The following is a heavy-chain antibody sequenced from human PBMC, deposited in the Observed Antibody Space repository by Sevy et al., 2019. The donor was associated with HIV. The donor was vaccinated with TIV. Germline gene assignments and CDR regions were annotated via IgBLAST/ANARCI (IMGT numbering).Heavy chain of an antibody. CDR1: GYMFTDYY. D-gene: IGHD3-10*01. CDR3: TRSVYGSGTYLNDY. J-gene: IGHJ4*02. Sequence: ASVKVSCKASGYMFTDYYIHWVRQAPGRGLEWMGWIIPSSGDTNYGQRFLDRVTMTRDTSINIAYMELNSLTSDDTAVYYCTRSVYGSGTYLNDYWGQGTLVTVSS. V-gene: IGHV1-2*02. CDR2: IIPSSGDT.